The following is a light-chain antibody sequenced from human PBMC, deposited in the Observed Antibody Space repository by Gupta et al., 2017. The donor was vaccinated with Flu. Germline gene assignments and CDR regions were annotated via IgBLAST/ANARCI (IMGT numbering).Light chain of an antibody. J-gene: IGKJ1*01. CDR1: QSVSSSY. V-gene: IGKV3-20*01. CDR3: QQYGSSPPP. Sequence: EIGFAQSPGTLSLSPGERATLSCRASQSVSSSYLAWYQQKPGQAPRLLIYGAASTATGIPDRFSGSGSGTDFTLTINRLEPEDFAVYHCQQYGSSPPPFGQGTKVEIK. CDR2: GAA.